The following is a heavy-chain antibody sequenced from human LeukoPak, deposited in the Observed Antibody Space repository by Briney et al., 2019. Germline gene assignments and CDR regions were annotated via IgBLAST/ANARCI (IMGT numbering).Heavy chain of an antibody. D-gene: IGHD7-27*01. J-gene: IGHJ4*02. Sequence: PGGSLRLSCAASGFSFSSYSMNWVRQAPGRGLEWISYISSGSRTIFYADSVKGRFTISRDNAKNSLYLLMSGLRADDTAVYYCATESITGDRDFDYWGQGTLITVSS. V-gene: IGHV3-48*01. CDR1: GFSFSSYS. CDR2: ISSGSRTI. CDR3: ATESITGDRDFDY.